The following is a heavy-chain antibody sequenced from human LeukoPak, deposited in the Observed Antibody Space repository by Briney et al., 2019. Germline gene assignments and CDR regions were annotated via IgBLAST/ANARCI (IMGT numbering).Heavy chain of an antibody. D-gene: IGHD3-3*01. CDR1: GYSISSGYY. CDR3: ARGLGYDFWSGYPPFDQ. Sequence: SETLSLTCTVSGYSISSGYYWGWIRRSPGKGLEWIGSTYYRGTTYYNPSLKSRLTISLDTSKNQFSLKLTSVTAADTAVYYCARGLGYDFWSGYPPFDQWGQGTLVTVSS. J-gene: IGHJ4*02. CDR2: TYYRGTT. V-gene: IGHV4-38-2*02.